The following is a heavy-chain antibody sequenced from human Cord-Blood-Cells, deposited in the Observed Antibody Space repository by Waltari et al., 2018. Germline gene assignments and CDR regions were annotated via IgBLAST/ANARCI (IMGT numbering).Heavy chain of an antibody. V-gene: IGHV1-2*02. D-gene: IGHD2-15*01. CDR3: ARQRYCSGGSCYSYFQH. Sequence: QVQLVQSGAEVKKPGASVKVSCKASGYTFTGYYMHWVRQAPGQGLEWMGWINPNRGGTNYAQKLQGRVTMTRDTSISTAYMELSRLRSDDTAVYYCARQRYCSGGSCYSYFQHWGQGTLVTVSS. J-gene: IGHJ1*01. CDR1: GYTFTGYY. CDR2: INPNRGGT.